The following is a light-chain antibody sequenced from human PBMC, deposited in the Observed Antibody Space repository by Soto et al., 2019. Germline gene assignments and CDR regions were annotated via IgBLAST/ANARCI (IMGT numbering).Light chain of an antibody. CDR2: GAS. Sequence: DIQMTQSPSTLSASVGDRATITCRASQSISNWLAWYQKKPGIAPKLLIYGASSLESGVPSRFSGSGSGTEFTLTISRLQTDDFATYECQQYDNYTLTFGGGTKVDIK. CDR3: QQYDNYTLT. CDR1: QSISNW. J-gene: IGKJ4*01. V-gene: IGKV1-5*01.